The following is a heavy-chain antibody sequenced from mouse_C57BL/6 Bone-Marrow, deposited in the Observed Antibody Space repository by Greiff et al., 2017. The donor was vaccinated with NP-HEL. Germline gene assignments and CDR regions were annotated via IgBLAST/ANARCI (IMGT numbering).Heavy chain of an antibody. J-gene: IGHJ3*01. CDR2: IYPRSGNT. Sequence: QVQLQQSGAELARPGASVKLSCKASGYTFTSYGISWVKQRTGQGLEWIGEIYPRSGNTYYNEKFKGKATLTADKSSSTAYMELRSLTSEDSAVYFCASWGGRRRAYWGQGPLVTVSA. CDR1: GYTFTSYG. V-gene: IGHV1-81*01. D-gene: IGHD3-3*01. CDR3: ASWGGRRRAY.